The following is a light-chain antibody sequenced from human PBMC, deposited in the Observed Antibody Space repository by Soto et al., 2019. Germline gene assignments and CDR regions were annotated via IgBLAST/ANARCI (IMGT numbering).Light chain of an antibody. Sequence: QSALTQPASVSRSPGQSITISCTGTSSDVGIYNLVSWYQQHPGQAPKLMIFEVIKRPSGVSDRFSGSKSGNTASLTISGLQADDEAFYYCCSYISNNMVVFGGGTKLTVL. V-gene: IGLV2-23*02. J-gene: IGLJ2*01. CDR1: SSDVGIYNL. CDR2: EVI. CDR3: CSYISNNMVV.